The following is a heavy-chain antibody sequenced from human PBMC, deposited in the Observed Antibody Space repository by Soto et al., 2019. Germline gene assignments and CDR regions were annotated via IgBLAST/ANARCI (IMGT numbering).Heavy chain of an antibody. CDR3: ARGLRFLEHEYFQH. CDR1: GGSFSGYD. Sequence: SETLSLTCAVYGGSFSGYDWSWIRQPPGKGLEWIGEINHSGSTNYNPSLKSRVTISVDTSKNQFSLKLSSVTAADTAVYYCARGLRFLEHEYFQHWGQGTLVTVS. CDR2: INHSGST. J-gene: IGHJ1*01. V-gene: IGHV4-34*01. D-gene: IGHD3-3*01.